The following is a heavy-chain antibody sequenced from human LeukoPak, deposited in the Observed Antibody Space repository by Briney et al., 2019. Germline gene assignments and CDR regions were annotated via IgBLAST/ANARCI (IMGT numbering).Heavy chain of an antibody. CDR2: IKSKTDGGTT. V-gene: IGHV3-15*01. CDR1: GFTFSNAW. D-gene: IGHD6-19*01. Sequence: GGSLRLSCAASGFTFSNAWMSWVRQAPGKGLEWVGRIKSKTDGGTTDYAAPVKGRFTIPRDDSKNTLYLQMNSLKTEDTAVYYCTTDRLVAVAANWFDPWGQGTLVTVSS. J-gene: IGHJ5*02. CDR3: TTDRLVAVAANWFDP.